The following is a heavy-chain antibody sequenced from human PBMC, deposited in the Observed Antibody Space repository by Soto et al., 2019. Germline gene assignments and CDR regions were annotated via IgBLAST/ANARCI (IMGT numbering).Heavy chain of an antibody. CDR2: VHPSDSES. J-gene: IGHJ4*02. V-gene: IGHV5-51*01. CDR3: ASRHPTTGFTSGWYVDY. CDR1: GYSFNTFR. Sequence: PGESLKISCKGSGYSFNTFRIGWVRQTPGKGLEWMGMVHPSDSESRYTPSFHGQVTMSADESISTVYLHWSSLKASDSGIYYCASRHPTTGFTSGWYVDYCGQDTLVTVSS. D-gene: IGHD6-19*01.